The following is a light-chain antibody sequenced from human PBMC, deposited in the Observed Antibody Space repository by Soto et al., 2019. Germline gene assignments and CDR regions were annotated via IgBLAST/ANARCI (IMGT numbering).Light chain of an antibody. Sequence: QSALTQPRSVSGSPGQSVTISCTGTTGDVGAYNFVSWYQLDPGKAPKLMIYDADKRPSGVPDRFSASKSGNTASLTISGLQAEDEADYHCCSYAGSFTGVFGGGTKLTVL. CDR2: DAD. CDR1: TGDVGAYNF. V-gene: IGLV2-11*01. CDR3: CSYAGSFTGV. J-gene: IGLJ3*02.